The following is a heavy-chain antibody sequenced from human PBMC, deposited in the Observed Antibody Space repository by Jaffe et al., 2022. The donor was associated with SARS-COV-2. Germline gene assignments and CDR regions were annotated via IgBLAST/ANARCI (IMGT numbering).Heavy chain of an antibody. V-gene: IGHV3-23*01. CDR2: IRDSGGST. CDR1: GFIFSTYA. J-gene: IGHJ1*01. CDR3: VKESSGTSYGGFPH. D-gene: IGHD2-2*01. Sequence: EVQLLESGGALVQPGGSLRLSCAASGFIFSTYAMSWVRQAPGRGLEWVSTIRDSGGSTFYADSVKGRFTISRDNSKNTLYLQMNSLRAEDTALYYCVKESSGTSYGGFPHWGQGTLVTVSS.